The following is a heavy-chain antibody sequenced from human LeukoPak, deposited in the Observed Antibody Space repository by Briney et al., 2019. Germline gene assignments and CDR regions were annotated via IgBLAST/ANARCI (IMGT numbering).Heavy chain of an antibody. Sequence: SVKVSCKASGGTFSSYAISWVRQAPGQGLEWMGRIIPILGIANYAQKLQGRVTITADESTSTAYMELSSLRSEDTAVYYCARVGNSSSWSFWGQGTLVTVSS. D-gene: IGHD6-13*01. CDR2: IIPILGIA. CDR3: ARVGNSSSWSF. CDR1: GGTFSSYA. V-gene: IGHV1-69*04. J-gene: IGHJ4*02.